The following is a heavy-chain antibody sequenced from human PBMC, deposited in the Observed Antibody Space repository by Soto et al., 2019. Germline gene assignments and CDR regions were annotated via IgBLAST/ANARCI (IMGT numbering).Heavy chain of an antibody. CDR3: ARVYGAYYYGMDV. D-gene: IGHD4-17*01. V-gene: IGHV3-33*01. J-gene: IGHJ6*02. CDR1: EFTFSSYG. Sequence: GGSLRLSCAASEFTFSSYGMHWVRQAPGKGLEWVAVIWYDGSNKYYADSVKGRFTISRDNSKNTLYLQMNSLRAEDTAVYYCARVYGAYYYGMDVWGQGTTVTVSS. CDR2: IWYDGSNK.